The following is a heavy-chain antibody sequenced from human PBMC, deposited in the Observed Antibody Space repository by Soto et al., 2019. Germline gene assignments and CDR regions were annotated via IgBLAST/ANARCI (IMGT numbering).Heavy chain of an antibody. D-gene: IGHD3-10*01. CDR1: GFTFSSYA. V-gene: IGHV3-30-3*01. CDR3: ARDQGLWFGEYNWFDT. CDR2: ISYDGSNK. J-gene: IGHJ5*02. Sequence: QVQLVESGGGVVQPGRSLRLSCAASGFTFSSYAMHWVRQAPGKGLEWVAVISYDGSNKYYADSVKGRFTISRDNSKNTLYQQMNSLRAEDTAVYYCARDQGLWFGEYNWFDTWGQGTLVTVSS.